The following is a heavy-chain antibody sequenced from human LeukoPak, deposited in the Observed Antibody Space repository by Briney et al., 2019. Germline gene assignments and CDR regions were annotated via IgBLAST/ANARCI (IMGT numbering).Heavy chain of an antibody. Sequence: SETLSLTCTVSGGPIYSYYWSWIRQTAGKGLEWIGRLYPGVSTNYNPSLKSRVTMSVDTSKNQFALKLSAVTAADTAVYYCARLKFYDSTGYSPGHYMDVWGKGTTVTISS. CDR2: LYPGVST. CDR3: ARLKFYDSTGYSPGHYMDV. D-gene: IGHD3-22*01. J-gene: IGHJ6*03. CDR1: GGPIYSYY. V-gene: IGHV4-4*07.